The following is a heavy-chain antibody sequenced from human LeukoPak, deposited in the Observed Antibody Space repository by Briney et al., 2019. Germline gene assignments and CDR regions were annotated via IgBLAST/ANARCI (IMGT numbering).Heavy chain of an antibody. V-gene: IGHV5-51*01. CDR1: GYSFTSYW. D-gene: IGHD1-26*01. J-gene: IGHJ3*02. CDR3: ARVQGIVGATNAFDI. Sequence: HGESLKISCKGSGYSFTSYWIGWVRQMPGKGLEWMGIIYPGDSDTRYSPSLQGQVTISADKSISTAYLQWSSLKASDTAMYYCARVQGIVGATNAFDIWGQGTMVTVSS. CDR2: IYPGDSDT.